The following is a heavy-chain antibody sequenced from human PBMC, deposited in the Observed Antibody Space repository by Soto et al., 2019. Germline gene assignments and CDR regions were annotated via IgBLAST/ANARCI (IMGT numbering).Heavy chain of an antibody. J-gene: IGHJ4*02. CDR3: AKSTNFGDYMPQAPYYFDY. V-gene: IGHV3-23*01. Sequence: TGGSLRLSCAASGFTFSSHAMSWVRQAPGKGLDWVSAISGSGGSTYYADSVKGRFTISRDNSKNTLYLQMNSLRAEDTAVYYCAKSTNFGDYMPQAPYYFDYWGQGTLVTVSS. CDR1: GFTFSSHA. D-gene: IGHD4-17*01. CDR2: ISGSGGST.